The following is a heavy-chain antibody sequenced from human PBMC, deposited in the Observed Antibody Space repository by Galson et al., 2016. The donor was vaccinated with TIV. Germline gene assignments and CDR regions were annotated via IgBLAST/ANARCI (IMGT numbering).Heavy chain of an antibody. V-gene: IGHV1-24*01. CDR1: GDSLSDLS. CDR2: FDPEQHKK. Sequence: SVKVSCKVSGDSLSDLSMHWVRQAPGKGLEWMGGFDPEQHKKIYAQKLQGRVTLTEDTSTDTAFLELSSLSFEDTSVYYCASVAWFPGLSLDNWGQGTLVFVSS. D-gene: IGHD2/OR15-2a*01. CDR3: ASVAWFPGLSLDN. J-gene: IGHJ4*02.